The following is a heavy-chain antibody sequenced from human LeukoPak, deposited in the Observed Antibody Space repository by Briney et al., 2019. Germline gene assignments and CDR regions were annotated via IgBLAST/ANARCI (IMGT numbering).Heavy chain of an antibody. CDR2: ISYSGSS. CDR1: GDSISGYY. Sequence: SETLSLTCTVSGDSISGYYWSWIRQPPGKGLEWIGYISYSGSSNYNPSLKSRVTISVDTSKNQFSLRLSSVTAADTAVYYCARQMNTVTADYWGQGTLVTVSS. J-gene: IGHJ4*02. CDR3: ARQMNTVTADY. D-gene: IGHD4-17*01. V-gene: IGHV4-59*08.